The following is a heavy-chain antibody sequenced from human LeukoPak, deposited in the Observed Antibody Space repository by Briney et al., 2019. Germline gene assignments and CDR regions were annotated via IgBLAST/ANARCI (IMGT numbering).Heavy chain of an antibody. J-gene: IGHJ4*02. CDR2: IYYSGSP. Sequence: PSETLSLTCSVSGLSLSSSLYYWGWIRKPPGKGLGWIGSIYYSGSPYYNPSLKSRVTLSVDTSKNQFPLKLSSVTGADTAVYYGASLYSSSRVSDYWGQGTLVTVSS. CDR3: ASLYSSSRVSDY. V-gene: IGHV4-39*06. D-gene: IGHD6-6*01. CDR1: GLSLSSSLYY.